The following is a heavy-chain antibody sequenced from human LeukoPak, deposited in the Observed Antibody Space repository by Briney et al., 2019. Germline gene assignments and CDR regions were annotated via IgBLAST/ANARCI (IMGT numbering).Heavy chain of an antibody. CDR2: ISQSGDS. Sequence: SQTLSLTCKVSGDSISSSTCNWSWIRQPPGKGLEWIGYISQSGDSYFTPSLKSRATISVDRSKNHFSLTLISVTAADTAVYFCARDQVDYDIPDHFDYWGKGTLVTVSS. CDR1: GDSISSSTCN. CDR3: ARDQVDYDIPDHFDY. D-gene: IGHD3-22*01. V-gene: IGHV4-30-2*01. J-gene: IGHJ4*02.